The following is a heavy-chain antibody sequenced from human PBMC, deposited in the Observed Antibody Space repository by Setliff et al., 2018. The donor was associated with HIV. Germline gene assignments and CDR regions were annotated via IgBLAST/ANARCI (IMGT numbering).Heavy chain of an antibody. J-gene: IGHJ3*02. CDR2: IFYSGIT. D-gene: IGHD3-3*01. Sequence: SETLSLTCTVSGGSISSGDYNWSWIRQHPGKGLEWIGSIFYSGITYYNPSLKSRVSISVDTSKNQFSLNLTSVTAADTAVYYCARSKTFYDFWGGYYTHGAFKIWGLGTMVTVSS. V-gene: IGHV4-39*01. CDR3: ARSKTFYDFWGGYYTHGAFKI. CDR1: GGSISSGDYN.